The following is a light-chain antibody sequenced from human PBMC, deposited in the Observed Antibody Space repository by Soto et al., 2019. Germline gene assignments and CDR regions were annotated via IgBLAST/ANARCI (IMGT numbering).Light chain of an antibody. V-gene: IGLV1-40*01. CDR3: QSYDSSLSGYV. Sequence: HSVLTQPPSVSGAPGQRVTISCTGSSSNIGAGYDVHWYQQLPGTAPKLLIYGTSNRPSGVPDRFSGSKSGTSAALAITGFQAEDEADYDCQSYDSSLSGYVFGTGTKVTVL. CDR2: GTS. J-gene: IGLJ1*01. CDR1: SSNIGAGYD.